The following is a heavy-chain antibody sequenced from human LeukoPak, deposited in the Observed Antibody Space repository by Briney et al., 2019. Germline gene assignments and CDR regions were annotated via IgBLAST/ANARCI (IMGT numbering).Heavy chain of an antibody. J-gene: IGHJ4*02. CDR3: ARAMVGHGIVVVMIDY. CDR1: GYTFTGYY. D-gene: IGHD2-21*01. Sequence: ASVKVSCKASGYTFTGYYMHWVRQAPGQGLEWMGWINPNSGGTNYAQKFQGRVTMTRDTSISTAYMELSRPRSDDTAVYYCARAMVGHGIVVVMIDYWGQGTLVTVSS. CDR2: INPNSGGT. V-gene: IGHV1-2*02.